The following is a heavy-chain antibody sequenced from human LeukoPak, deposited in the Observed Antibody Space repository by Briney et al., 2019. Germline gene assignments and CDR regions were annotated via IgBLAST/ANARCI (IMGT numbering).Heavy chain of an antibody. D-gene: IGHD3-22*01. V-gene: IGHV3-23*01. CDR1: GFTFTNAW. CDR3: AKATYDSSGYYPAFDY. CDR2: ISGSGGST. J-gene: IGHJ4*02. Sequence: GGSLRLSCAASGFTFTNAWMSWVRQAPGKGLEWVSAISGSGGSTYYADSVKGRFTISRDNSKNTLYLQMNSLRAEDTAVYYCAKATYDSSGYYPAFDYWGQGTLVTVSS.